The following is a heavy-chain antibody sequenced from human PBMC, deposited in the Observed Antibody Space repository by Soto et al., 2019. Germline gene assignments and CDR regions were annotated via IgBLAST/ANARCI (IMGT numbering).Heavy chain of an antibody. CDR1: GFSLSTSGVG. J-gene: IGHJ4*02. V-gene: IGHV2-5*02. CDR3: AHSQPYFFDF. D-gene: IGHD2-2*01. Sequence: QITLKESGPTLVKPTQTLTLTCTFSGFSLSTSGVGVGWIRQPPGKALEWLALIYWDDHKPYSPSLKSRLTITKDISKKQVVLTMTNMDPVDTATYYCAHSQPYFFDFWGQGTLVTVSS. CDR2: IYWDDHK.